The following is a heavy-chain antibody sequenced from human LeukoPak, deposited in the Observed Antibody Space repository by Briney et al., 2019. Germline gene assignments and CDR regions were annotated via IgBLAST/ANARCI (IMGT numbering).Heavy chain of an antibody. Sequence: GGSLRLSCAASTFIFRNFAMSWVRRAAGKGLEWVSSIGGGGSGSNYADSVKGRFTISRDNSKNTLYLEMNSLRVDDTAVYYCAKSLGSGSYRAFDMWGQGTMVSVSS. CDR3: AKSLGSGSYRAFDM. D-gene: IGHD3-10*01. V-gene: IGHV3-23*01. CDR1: TFIFRNFA. J-gene: IGHJ3*02. CDR2: IGGGGSGS.